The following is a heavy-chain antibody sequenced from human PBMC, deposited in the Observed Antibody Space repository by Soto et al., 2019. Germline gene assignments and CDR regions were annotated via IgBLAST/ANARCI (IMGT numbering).Heavy chain of an antibody. V-gene: IGHV3-66*01. CDR1: GFTVSSNY. CDR3: ARGADCGGDCYEYFQH. D-gene: IGHD2-21*02. CDR2: IYSGGST. J-gene: IGHJ1*01. Sequence: GSLRLSCAASGFTVSSNYMSWVRQAPGKGLEWVSVIYSGGSTYYADSVKGRFTISRHNSKNTLYLQMNSLRAEDTAVYYCARGADCGGDCYEYFQHWGQGTLVTVSS.